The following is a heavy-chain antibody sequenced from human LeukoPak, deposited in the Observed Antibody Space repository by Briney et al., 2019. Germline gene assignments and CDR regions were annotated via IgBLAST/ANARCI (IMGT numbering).Heavy chain of an antibody. V-gene: IGHV3-23*01. CDR1: RFTFSNYA. D-gene: IGHD6-19*01. Sequence: PGGSLRLSCAASRFTFSNYAMSWVRQVPGKGLEWVSGISSSGGSTYYADSVKGRFTISRDNAKNTLYLQMNSLRAEDTAVYYCSGGGSITVAGSWGQGTLVTVSS. CDR2: ISSSGGST. CDR3: SGGGSITVAGS. J-gene: IGHJ5*02.